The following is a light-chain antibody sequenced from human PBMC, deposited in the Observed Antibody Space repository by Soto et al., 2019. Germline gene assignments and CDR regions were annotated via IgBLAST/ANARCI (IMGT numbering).Light chain of an antibody. CDR2: GAS. CDR1: QSVSSN. J-gene: IGKJ2*01. V-gene: IGKV3-15*01. CDR3: QQYNNWPYT. Sequence: EIVMTQSPATLAVSPGERAALSCRASQSVSSNFAWYQQKPGQAPRLLIYGASSRATGTPARFSGSGSGTVFTLTISSLPSEDFAVYYCQQYNNWPYTFGLGTKLEMK.